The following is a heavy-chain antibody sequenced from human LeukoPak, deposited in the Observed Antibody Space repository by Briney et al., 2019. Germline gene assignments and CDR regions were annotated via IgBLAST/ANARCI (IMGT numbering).Heavy chain of an antibody. J-gene: IGHJ4*02. Sequence: SETLSLTCAVYGGSFSGYYWSWIRQPPGKGLEWIGEINHSGSTNYNPSLKSRVTISVDTSKNQFSLKLSSVTAADTAVYYCARGRGLLGYWGQGTLVTVS. D-gene: IGHD2-15*01. CDR1: GGSFSGYY. CDR3: ARGRGLLGY. CDR2: INHSGST. V-gene: IGHV4-34*01.